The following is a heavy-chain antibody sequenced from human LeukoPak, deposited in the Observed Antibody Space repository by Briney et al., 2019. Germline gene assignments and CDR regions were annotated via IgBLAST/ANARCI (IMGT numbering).Heavy chain of an antibody. Sequence: GGSLRLSCAASGFTFSIYAMSWVRQAPGKGLEWVSGISGSSSHTMDADSVRGRFTISRDNTRNTLYLHMNSLRAEDTALYYCAKEQDYSNAAPEWGFDSWGQGTLVTVSS. J-gene: IGHJ4*02. V-gene: IGHV3-23*01. D-gene: IGHD3-3*01. CDR2: ISGSSSHT. CDR1: GFTFSIYA. CDR3: AKEQDYSNAAPEWGFDS.